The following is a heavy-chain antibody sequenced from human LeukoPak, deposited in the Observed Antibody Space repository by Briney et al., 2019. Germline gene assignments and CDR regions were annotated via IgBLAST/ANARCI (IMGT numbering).Heavy chain of an antibody. CDR3: ARDWGFGELLTWLDP. CDR1: GDSFSISY. CDR2: IYNGGIT. D-gene: IGHD3-10*01. V-gene: IGHV4-59*01. J-gene: IGHJ5*02. Sequence: PSETLSLTCIVSGDSFSISYWSWIRQPPGKGLEWIGYIYNGGITDYNPALRGRVTISVDTSKNQFSLRLRSVTAADTAVYYCARDWGFGELLTWLDPWGQGTLVTVSS.